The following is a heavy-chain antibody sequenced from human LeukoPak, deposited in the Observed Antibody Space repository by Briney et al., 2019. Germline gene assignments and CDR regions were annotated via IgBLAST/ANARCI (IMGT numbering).Heavy chain of an antibody. CDR2: IYYCWST. CDR3: ARGVVVPAAISFDP. V-gene: IGHV4-4*07. J-gene: IGHJ5*02. CDR1: GGYISWYY. Sequence: SETLSHTCTVSGGYISWYYRGWIRQRAGKGLEWIGRIYYCWSTHYKSSLKSRLAMSEDTSKNQSSLKQSSVTAADTAVYYGARGVVVPAAISFDPWGQGTLVTVSS. D-gene: IGHD2-2*01.